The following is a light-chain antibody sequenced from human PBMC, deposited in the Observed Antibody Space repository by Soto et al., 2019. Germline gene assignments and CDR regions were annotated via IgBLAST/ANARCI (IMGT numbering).Light chain of an antibody. J-gene: IGLJ1*01. CDR3: CSYAGSGTDNYV. CDR2: EGI. CDR1: SSDIGTYNL. V-gene: IGLV2-23*01. Sequence: LTQPASVSGSPGQSTTISCTGTSSDIGTYNLVSWYQHYPGKAPKLMIYEGIKRPSGVSNRFSGSKSGNTAFLTISGLQAEDEADYYCCSYAGSGTDNYVFGSGTKVTVL.